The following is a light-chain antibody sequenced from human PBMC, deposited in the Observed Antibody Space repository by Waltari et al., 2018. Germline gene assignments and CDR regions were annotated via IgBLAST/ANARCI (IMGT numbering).Light chain of an antibody. V-gene: IGKV3-20*01. J-gene: IGKJ4*01. Sequence: ILLTQFPGTLSLSPGETATFSCRASQSVFSSYIGWYQQKPGQAPRLLIYGASNRATDIPDRFSGSGYGTDFTLTISRLEPEDFAVYYCQVYGSSPLTFGGGTKVEI. CDR2: GAS. CDR1: QSVFSSY. CDR3: QVYGSSPLT.